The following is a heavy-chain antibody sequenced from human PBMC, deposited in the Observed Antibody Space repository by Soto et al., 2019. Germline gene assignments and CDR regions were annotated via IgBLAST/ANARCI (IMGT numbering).Heavy chain of an antibody. J-gene: IGHJ4*02. Sequence: GESLKISCKGSGYSFAGYWITWVRQTPGKGLEWMGRIDPSDSQTYYSPSFRGHVTISVTKSITTVFLQWSSLRASDTAMYYCARQIYDSDTGPNFQYYFDSWSQGTPVTVSS. CDR3: ARQIYDSDTGPNFQYYFDS. D-gene: IGHD3-22*01. V-gene: IGHV5-10-1*01. CDR2: IDPSDSQT. CDR1: GYSFAGYW.